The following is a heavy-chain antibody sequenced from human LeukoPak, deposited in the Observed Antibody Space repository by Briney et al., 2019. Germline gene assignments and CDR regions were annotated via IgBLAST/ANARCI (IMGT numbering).Heavy chain of an antibody. D-gene: IGHD5-24*01. CDR2: ISGDGVSR. Sequence: PGGSLRLSCAASGFTFDDYAMHWVRQAPGKGLEWVSLISGDGVSRFYADSVKGRFTISRDNNNDSLSLQMNRLTTEDTAYYYCAREQFSHTSNYFDNWGQGILVTVSS. J-gene: IGHJ4*02. CDR3: AREQFSHTSNYFDN. V-gene: IGHV3-43*02. CDR1: GFTFDDYA.